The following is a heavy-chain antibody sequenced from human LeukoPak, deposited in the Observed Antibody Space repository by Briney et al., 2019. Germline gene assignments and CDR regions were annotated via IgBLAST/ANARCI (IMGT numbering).Heavy chain of an antibody. J-gene: IGHJ4*02. CDR2: ISAYNGNT. CDR3: ARVLSSGRYPNGAFDY. D-gene: IGHD6-19*01. V-gene: IGHV1-18*01. CDR1: GYTFTSYG. Sequence: GASVKVSCKASGYTFTSYGISWVRQAPGQGLEWMGWISAYNGNTNYAQKLQGRVTMTTDTSTSTAYMGMRSLRSDETAVYNSARVLSSGRYPNGAFDYWGQGTLVTVSS.